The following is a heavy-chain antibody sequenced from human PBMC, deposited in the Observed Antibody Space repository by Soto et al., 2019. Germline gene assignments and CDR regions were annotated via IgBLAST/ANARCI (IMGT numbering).Heavy chain of an antibody. D-gene: IGHD1-1*01. Sequence: EVQMVQSGGDLVKPGGSLRLSCVTSGFMFSSAWMSWVRQAPGKGLEWVARIKSKGDGGARDYAAPVKGRFTISRDDSKNTVYLQMNSLRAEETAVYYCVEGWNDFWGQGTLVTVSS. CDR1: GFMFSSAW. CDR2: IKSKGDGGAR. V-gene: IGHV3-15*01. CDR3: VEGWNDF. J-gene: IGHJ4*02.